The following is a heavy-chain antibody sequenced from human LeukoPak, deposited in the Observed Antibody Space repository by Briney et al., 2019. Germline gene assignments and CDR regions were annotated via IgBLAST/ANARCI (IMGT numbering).Heavy chain of an antibody. CDR3: TRGDYRTFDY. Sequence: GGSLRLSCAASGFTFSGSAMHWVRQASGKGLEWVGRIRSKANSYATVYAASVKGRFTISRDDLKNTAYLQMNSLKTEDTAVYYCTRGDYRTFDYWGQGTLVTVSS. CDR2: IRSKANSYAT. J-gene: IGHJ4*02. D-gene: IGHD4-17*01. V-gene: IGHV3-73*01. CDR1: GFTFSGSA.